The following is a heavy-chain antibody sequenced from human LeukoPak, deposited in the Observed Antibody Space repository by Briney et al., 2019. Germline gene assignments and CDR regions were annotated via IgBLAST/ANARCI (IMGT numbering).Heavy chain of an antibody. CDR3: ARRSSSQPPNY. Sequence: SETLSLTCTVSGGSISSSSYFRGWIRRPPGKGLEWVGSMSYSGSTYYNPSLKSRVTISVDTSKNQFSLKLSSVTAADTAVYYCARRSSSQPPNYWGQGTLVTVSS. CDR1: GGSISSSSYF. CDR2: MSYSGST. J-gene: IGHJ4*02. V-gene: IGHV4-39*01. D-gene: IGHD6-13*01.